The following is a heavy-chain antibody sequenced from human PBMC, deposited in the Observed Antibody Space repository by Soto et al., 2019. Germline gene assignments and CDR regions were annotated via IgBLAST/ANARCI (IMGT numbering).Heavy chain of an antibody. CDR3: AKEISSGWYYYYGMDV. CDR1: GFTFSSYG. CDR2: ISYDGSNK. J-gene: IGHJ6*02. Sequence: GGSLRLSCAASGFTFSSYGMHWVRQAPGKGLEWVAVISYDGSNKYYADSVKGRFTISRDNSKNTLYLQMNSLRAEDTAVYYCAKEISSGWYYYYGMDVWGQGTAVTVSS. V-gene: IGHV3-30*18. D-gene: IGHD6-19*01.